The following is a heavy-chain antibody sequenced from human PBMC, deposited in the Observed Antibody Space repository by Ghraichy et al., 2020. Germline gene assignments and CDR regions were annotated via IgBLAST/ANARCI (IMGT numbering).Heavy chain of an antibody. J-gene: IGHJ4*02. CDR3: ARELSLISDY. D-gene: IGHD3-16*01. CDR2: INPNSGNT. V-gene: IGHV1-8*01. Sequence: GWINPNSGNTGYAKKFQGRVTMTRDTSISTAFIELSGLTSEDTAVYYCARELSLISDYCGQGTLVTVYS.